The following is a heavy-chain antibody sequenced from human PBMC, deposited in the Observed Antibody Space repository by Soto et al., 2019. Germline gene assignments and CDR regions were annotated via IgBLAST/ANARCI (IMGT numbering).Heavy chain of an antibody. CDR1: GFTFSSYA. CDR3: AKDLKYYDFWSGLGWTFDY. D-gene: IGHD3-3*01. V-gene: IGHV3-23*01. Sequence: GGSLRLSCAASGFTFSSYAMSWVRQAPGKGLEWVSAISGSGGSTYYADSVKGRFTISRDNSKNTLYLQMNSLRAEDTAVYYCAKDLKYYDFWSGLGWTFDYWGQGTLVTVSS. J-gene: IGHJ4*02. CDR2: ISGSGGST.